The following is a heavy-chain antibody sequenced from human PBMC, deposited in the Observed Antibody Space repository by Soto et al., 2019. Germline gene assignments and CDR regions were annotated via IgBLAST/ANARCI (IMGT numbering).Heavy chain of an antibody. CDR3: ARAGPVAGNHAFDI. Sequence: QVQLVQSGAEVKKPGSSVKVSCKASGGSFSSYAISLVRQAPVQGLEWMGGIIPIFGTATYAKKFQGRVTIIADKSTSTAYMELSSLRSEDTAVYYCARAGPVAGNHAFDIWGQGTLVTVSS. V-gene: IGHV1-69*06. D-gene: IGHD6-19*01. CDR2: IIPIFGTA. J-gene: IGHJ3*02. CDR1: GGSFSSYA.